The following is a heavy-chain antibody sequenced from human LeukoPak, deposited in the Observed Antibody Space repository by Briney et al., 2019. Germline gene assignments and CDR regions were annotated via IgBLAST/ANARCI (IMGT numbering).Heavy chain of an antibody. CDR3: ARGYTTGNWFDP. CDR2: INHSGST. D-gene: IGHD4-17*01. J-gene: IGHJ5*02. CDR1: GGSFSGYY. V-gene: IGHV4-34*01. Sequence: SETLSLTCAVYGGSFSGYYWSWIRQPPGKGLEWIGEINHSGSTNYNPSLKSRVTISVDKSKNQFSLKLSSVTAADTAVYYCARGYTTGNWFDPWGQGTLVTVSS.